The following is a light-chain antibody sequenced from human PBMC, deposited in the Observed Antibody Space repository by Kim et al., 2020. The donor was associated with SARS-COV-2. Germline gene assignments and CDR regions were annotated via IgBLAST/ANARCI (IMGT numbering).Light chain of an antibody. J-gene: IGLJ2*01. CDR2: EVS. CDR3: SSYAGSNSVV. CDR1: SVGAYKY. Sequence: PGQSVTISCTGTSVGAYKYGSWYQQHPGKAPKVIIYEVSKRPSGVPDRFSGSKSGNTASLTVSGLQAEDEGDYHCSSYAGSNSVVFGGGTQLTVL. V-gene: IGLV2-8*01.